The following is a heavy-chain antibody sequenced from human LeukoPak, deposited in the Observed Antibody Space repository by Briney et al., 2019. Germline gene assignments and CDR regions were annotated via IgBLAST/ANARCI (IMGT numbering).Heavy chain of an antibody. CDR3: ARVGYSSSRYIDY. CDR1: GFTFGSYS. J-gene: IGHJ4*02. D-gene: IGHD6-13*01. V-gene: IGHV3-21*01. CDR2: ISSSSSYI. Sequence: PGGSLRLSCAASGFTFGSYSMNWVRQAPGKGLEWVSSISSSSSYIYYADSVKGRFTISRDNAKNTLDLQMNSLRAEDTAVYYCARVGYSSSRYIDYWGQGTLVTVSS.